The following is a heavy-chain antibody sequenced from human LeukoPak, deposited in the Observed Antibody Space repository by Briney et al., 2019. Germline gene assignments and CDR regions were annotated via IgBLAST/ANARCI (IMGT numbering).Heavy chain of an antibody. J-gene: IGHJ4*02. CDR1: GGSISSSSYY. Sequence: PSETLSLTCTVSGGSISSSSYYWGWIRQPPGKGLEWIGSIYYSGSTYYNPSLKSRVTISVDTSKNQFSLKLSSVTAADTAVYYCARGGRPIFLDYWGQGTLVTVSS. CDR2: IYYSGST. V-gene: IGHV4-39*07. CDR3: ARGGRPIFLDY. D-gene: IGHD3-3*01.